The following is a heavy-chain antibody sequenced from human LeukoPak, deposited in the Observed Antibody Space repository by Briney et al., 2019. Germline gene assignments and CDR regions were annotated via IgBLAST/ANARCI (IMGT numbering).Heavy chain of an antibody. Sequence: SETLSLTCTVSGGSISSGSYYWSWIRQPAGKGLEWIGRIYTSGSTNYNPSLKSRVTISVDTSKNQFSLKLSSVTAADTAVYYCARVNLSPANWFDPWGQGTLVTVSS. J-gene: IGHJ5*02. CDR3: ARVNLSPANWFDP. CDR1: GGSISSGSYY. V-gene: IGHV4-61*02. CDR2: IYTSGST.